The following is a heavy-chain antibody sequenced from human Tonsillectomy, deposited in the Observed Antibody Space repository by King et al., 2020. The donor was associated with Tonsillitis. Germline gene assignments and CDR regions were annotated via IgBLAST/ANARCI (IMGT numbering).Heavy chain of an antibody. D-gene: IGHD6-19*01. CDR2: SNPNSGGP. CDR3: ARDGSTGWLAD. CDR1: GYTFTGYY. Sequence: QLVQSGAEVRKPGTSVKVSCKASGYTFTGYYMHWVRQAPVQGLEWMGWSNPNSGGPDYAQKIQGRVSGTRDTSISTAYMELSRRRSDDTAVYYCARDGSTGWLADWGQGTLVTVSS. V-gene: IGHV1-2*02. J-gene: IGHJ4*02.